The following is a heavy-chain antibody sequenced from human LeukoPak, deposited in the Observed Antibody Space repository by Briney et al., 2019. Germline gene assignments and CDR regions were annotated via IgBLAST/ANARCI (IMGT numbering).Heavy chain of an antibody. J-gene: IGHJ4*02. CDR3: AKNSVGGSYYPIDY. V-gene: IGHV3-48*03. CDR1: GFTFSSYE. CDR2: ISSSGSTI. D-gene: IGHD1-26*01. Sequence: GGSLRLSCAASGFTFSSYEMNWVRQAPGKGLEWVSYISSSGSTIYYADSVKGRFTISRDSSKNTLYLQMNSLRAEDTALYYCAKNSVGGSYYPIDYWGQGTLVTVSS.